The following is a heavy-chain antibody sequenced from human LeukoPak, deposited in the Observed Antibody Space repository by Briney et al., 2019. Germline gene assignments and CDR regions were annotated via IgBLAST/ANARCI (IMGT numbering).Heavy chain of an antibody. J-gene: IGHJ5*02. CDR2: IYYSGST. Sequence: PSETLSLTCTASGGSISSYYWSWIRQPPGKGLEWIGYIYYSGSTNYNPSLKSRVTISVDTSKNQFSLKLSSVTAADTAVYYCARLGHSSGWYNWFDPWGQGTLVTVSS. V-gene: IGHV4-59*08. CDR1: GGSISSYY. CDR3: ARLGHSSGWYNWFDP. D-gene: IGHD3-22*01.